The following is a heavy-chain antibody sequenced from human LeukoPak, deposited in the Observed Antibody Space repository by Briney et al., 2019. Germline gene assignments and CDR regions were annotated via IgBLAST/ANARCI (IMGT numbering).Heavy chain of an antibody. V-gene: IGHV3-66*01. Sequence: SGGSLRLSCAASGFTVSSTYMSWVRQAPGKGLEWVSLIYHGGNTYYADSVKGRFTLSRDNSKNTVYLQMNSLRVEDTAMYYCATISDLLFYFDSWGQGTLVTVSS. CDR1: GFTVSSTY. CDR3: ATISDLLFYFDS. CDR2: IYHGGNT. J-gene: IGHJ4*02.